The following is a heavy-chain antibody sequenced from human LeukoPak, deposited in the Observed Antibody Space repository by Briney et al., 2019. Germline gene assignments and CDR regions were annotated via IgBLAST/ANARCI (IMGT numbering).Heavy chain of an antibody. D-gene: IGHD5-24*01. Sequence: GGSLGLSCAASGFTFSSYSMNWVRQAPGKGLEWVSSISSSSSYIYYADSVKGRFTISRDNAKNSLYLQMNSLRAEDTAVYYCARVEMATITSDYWGQGTLVTVSS. V-gene: IGHV3-21*01. CDR2: ISSSSSYI. CDR1: GFTFSSYS. J-gene: IGHJ4*02. CDR3: ARVEMATITSDY.